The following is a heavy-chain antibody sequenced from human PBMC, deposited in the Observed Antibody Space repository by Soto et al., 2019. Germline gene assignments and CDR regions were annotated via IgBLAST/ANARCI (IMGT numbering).Heavy chain of an antibody. J-gene: IGHJ6*03. D-gene: IGHD3-10*01. CDR3: ARMEVYYGSGSYYIPKPRYYYYYYMDV. CDR2: INHSGST. Sequence: SETLSLTCAVYGGSFIGYCWSWIRQPPGKGLEWIGEINHSGSTNYNPSLKSRVTISVDTSKNQFSLKLSSVTAADTAVYYCARMEVYYGSGSYYIPKPRYYYYYYMDVWGKGTTVTVSS. CDR1: GGSFIGYC. V-gene: IGHV4-34*01.